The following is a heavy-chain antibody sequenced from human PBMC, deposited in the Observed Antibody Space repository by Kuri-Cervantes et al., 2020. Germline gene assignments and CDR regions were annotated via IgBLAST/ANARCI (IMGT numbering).Heavy chain of an antibody. CDR3: ARDVASSRYDPHYFDY. J-gene: IGHJ4*02. CDR2: TYYRSKWYN. CDR1: GDSVSSNSAA. Sequence: SETLSLTCAISGDSVSSNSAAWNWIRQSPSRGLEWLGRTYYRSKWYNDYAVSVKSRITINPDTSKNQFSLQLNSVTPEDTAVYYCARDVASSRYDPHYFDYWGQGTLVTVSS. D-gene: IGHD6-13*01. V-gene: IGHV6-1*01.